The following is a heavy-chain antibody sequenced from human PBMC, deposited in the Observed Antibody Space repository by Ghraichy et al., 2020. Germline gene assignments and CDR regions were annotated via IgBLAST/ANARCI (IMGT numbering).Heavy chain of an antibody. CDR1: GFTFSSYW. J-gene: IGHJ6*01. Sequence: GGSLRLSCAASGFTFSSYWMSWVRLAPGKGLEWVANIKQAGSEKYYVDSVKGRFTISRDNAKNSLYLQMNSLRAEDTAVYYCARGGFLEWLSNPDYYYYGMDGWVQGTTVTVS. D-gene: IGHD3-3*01. CDR3: ARGGFLEWLSNPDYYYYGMDG. V-gene: IGHV3-7*01. CDR2: IKQAGSEK.